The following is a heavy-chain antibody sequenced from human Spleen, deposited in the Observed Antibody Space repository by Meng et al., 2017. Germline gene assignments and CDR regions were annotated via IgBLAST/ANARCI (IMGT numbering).Heavy chain of an antibody. CDR3: AKDLSDYGDYGPIEY. J-gene: IGHJ4*02. D-gene: IGHD4-17*01. Sequence: GESLKISCAASGFTFDDYGMSWVRQAPGKGLEWVSGINWNSGRVVYADSVKGRFTISRDNAKNSLYLQMNSLRPEDTALYYCAKDLSDYGDYGPIEYWGQGTLVTVSS. CDR2: INWNSGRV. CDR1: GFTFDDYG. V-gene: IGHV3-20*04.